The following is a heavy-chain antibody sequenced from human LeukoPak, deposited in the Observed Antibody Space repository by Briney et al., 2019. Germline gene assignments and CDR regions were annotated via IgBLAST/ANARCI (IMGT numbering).Heavy chain of an antibody. J-gene: IGHJ5*02. V-gene: IGHV3-23*01. D-gene: IGHD4-17*01. CDR3: AKESTVTPANVNWFDP. Sequence: PGGSLRLSCAASGFTFSNYAMTWVRKAPGKALEWVSTLSGSGGSTCFADSVKGRFTISRDNSKNRLYLKMNSLRAEDTGVYYCAKESTVTPANVNWFDPWGQGTLVTVSS. CDR2: LSGSGGST. CDR1: GFTFSNYA.